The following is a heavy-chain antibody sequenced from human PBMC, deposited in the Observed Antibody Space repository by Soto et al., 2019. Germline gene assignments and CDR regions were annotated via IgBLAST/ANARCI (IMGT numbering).Heavy chain of an antibody. D-gene: IGHD3-10*01. J-gene: IGHJ4*02. Sequence: EVQLLESGGGLVQPGGSLTLSCAASGFTFSSYAMSWVRQAPGKGLEWVSAISGSGLNTYYAESVKGRFTISRDSSNNTLYLQLNSLRAEDTAIYYCAKAFPPYYGSGSSYYFTFWGQGTLVTVSS. CDR1: GFTFSSYA. V-gene: IGHV3-23*01. CDR2: ISGSGLNT. CDR3: AKAFPPYYGSGSSYYFTF.